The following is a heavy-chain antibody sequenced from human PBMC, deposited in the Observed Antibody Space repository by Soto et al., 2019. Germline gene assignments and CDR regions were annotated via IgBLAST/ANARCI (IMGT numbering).Heavy chain of an antibody. CDR1: GYTFTSYY. V-gene: IGHV1-46*01. Sequence: QVQLVQSGAEVKKPGASVKVSCKASGYTFTSYYMHWVRQAPGQGLEWMGIINPSGGSTNYAQKFQGRFTMTRDTSPSTVYMDLSSLRSEDTAVYYCARHLAAGDYWGQGTVVTVSS. CDR3: ARHLAAGDY. D-gene: IGHD6-13*01. CDR2: INPSGGST. J-gene: IGHJ4*02.